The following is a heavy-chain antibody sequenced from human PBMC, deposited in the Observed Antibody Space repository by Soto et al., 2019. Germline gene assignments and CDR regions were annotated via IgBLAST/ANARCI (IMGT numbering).Heavy chain of an antibody. CDR2: TCYRSKWYN. V-gene: IGHV6-1*01. J-gene: IGHJ2*01. Sequence: SQTLSLTYAISGDSVSSGTATWSWIRQSPSRGLEWLGRTCYRSKWYNDYAISVKSRIVITPDTSKNQLSLQLDSVTPDDSAVFFWARHGSGFPLYFYVWGRGALF. D-gene: IGHD6-19*01. CDR3: ARHGSGFPLYFYV. CDR1: GDSVSSGTAT.